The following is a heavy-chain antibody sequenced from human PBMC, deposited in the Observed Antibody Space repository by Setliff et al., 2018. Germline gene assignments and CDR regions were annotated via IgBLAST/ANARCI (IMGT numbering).Heavy chain of an antibody. V-gene: IGHV3-7*01. J-gene: IGHJ4*01. CDR1: GLSYTNDW. Sequence: GGSLRLSCTASGLSYTNDWVSWVRQAPGKGLEWLASINPHGSEKYYVDSVKGRFTISRDNAKNSVYLQMSSLRVEDSAVYYCATGAWGDLWGQGTLVTVSS. CDR3: ATGAWGDL. D-gene: IGHD2-21*02. CDR2: INPHGSEK.